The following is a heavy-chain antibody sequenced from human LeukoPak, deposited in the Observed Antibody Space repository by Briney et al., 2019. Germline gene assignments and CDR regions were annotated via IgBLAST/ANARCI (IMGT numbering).Heavy chain of an antibody. D-gene: IGHD3-22*01. CDR3: ARGISGFTAEYFQH. CDR2: MNPNSGNT. CDR1: GYSFTSYD. J-gene: IGHJ1*01. Sequence: ASVKVSCKASGYSFTSYDINWVRQATGQGLEWMGWMNPNSGNTGYAQKFQGRVTMTTDTSTSTAYMELRSLRSNDTAVYYCARGISGFTAEYFQHWGQGTLVTASS. V-gene: IGHV1-8*01.